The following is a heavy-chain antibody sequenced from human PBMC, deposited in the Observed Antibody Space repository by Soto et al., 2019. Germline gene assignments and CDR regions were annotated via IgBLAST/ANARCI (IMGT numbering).Heavy chain of an antibody. J-gene: IGHJ6*02. Sequence: GESLKISCKGSGYTFTNYWIGWVRQMPGKGPEWMGIVYPGDSDTKYNPSFQGQVTISADKSITTTYLQWSSLKASDTAIYYCAASIFYYGMDVWGQGTTVTVSS. CDR2: VYPGDSDT. V-gene: IGHV5-51*01. CDR3: AASIFYYGMDV. CDR1: GYTFTNYW.